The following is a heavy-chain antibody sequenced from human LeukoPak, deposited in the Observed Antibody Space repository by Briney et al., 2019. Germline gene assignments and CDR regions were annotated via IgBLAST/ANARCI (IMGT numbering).Heavy chain of an antibody. CDR1: GFTFGDYA. Sequence: GGSLRLSCTASGFTFGDYAMSWFRQAPGKGLEWVGFIRSKAYGGTTEYAASVRGRFTVSRDDSKSIAYLQMNSLKTEDTAVYYCTRDPSYYHDSSGYYFDWGQGTLVTVSS. V-gene: IGHV3-49*03. J-gene: IGHJ4*02. CDR3: TRDPSYYHDSSGYYFD. D-gene: IGHD3-22*01. CDR2: IRSKAYGGTT.